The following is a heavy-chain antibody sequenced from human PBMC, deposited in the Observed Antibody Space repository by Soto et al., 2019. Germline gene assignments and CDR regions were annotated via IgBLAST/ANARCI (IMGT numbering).Heavy chain of an antibody. J-gene: IGHJ6*03. Sequence: GGSLRLSCAASGFTFSRNGMHWVRQAPGKGLEWVAIIWYDGSNKYYADSVKGRFTISRDNSKNTLYLQMNSLRAEDTAVYYCASGRGNYFYYIDVWGKGTTVTVSS. CDR1: GFTFSRNG. CDR3: ASGRGNYFYYIDV. CDR2: IWYDGSNK. V-gene: IGHV3-33*01.